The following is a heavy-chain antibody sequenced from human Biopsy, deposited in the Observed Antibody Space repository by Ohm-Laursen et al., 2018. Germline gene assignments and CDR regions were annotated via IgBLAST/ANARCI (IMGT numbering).Heavy chain of an antibody. D-gene: IGHD3-10*01. Sequence: SETLSLTCTVSGGSIISYYWNWIRQPAGKGLEWIGRIYSSGGTKYNPSLKSRVTMSVDTSKKQFSLEMTSVTAADTAIYYCAHGSGSYYKWDFWGRGILVTVSS. CDR2: IYSSGGT. CDR1: GGSIISYY. J-gene: IGHJ4*02. CDR3: AHGSGSYYKWDF. V-gene: IGHV4-4*07.